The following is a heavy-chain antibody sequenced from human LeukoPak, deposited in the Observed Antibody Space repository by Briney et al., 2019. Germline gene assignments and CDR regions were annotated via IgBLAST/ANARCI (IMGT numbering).Heavy chain of an antibody. D-gene: IGHD5-24*01. CDR1: GGSFSGYY. CDR2: INHSGST. CDR3: ARGRRMRLQLTRGRPIPFDY. V-gene: IGHV4-34*01. Sequence: SETLSLTCAVYGGSFSGYYWSWIRQPPGKGLGWIGEINHSGSTNYNPSLKSRVTISVDTSKNQFSLKLSSVTAADTAVYYCARGRRMRLQLTRGRPIPFDYWGQGTLVTVSS. J-gene: IGHJ4*02.